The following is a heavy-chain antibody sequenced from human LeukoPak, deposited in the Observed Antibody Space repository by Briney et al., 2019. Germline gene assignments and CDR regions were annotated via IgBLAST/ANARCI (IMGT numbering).Heavy chain of an antibody. CDR1: GFTFRTYA. V-gene: IGHV3-23*01. D-gene: IGHD3-22*01. CDR2: IGGSDGRT. J-gene: IGHJ6*03. Sequence: GGSLRLSCAGSGFTFRTYAMSWVRQAPGKGLEWVSLIGGSDGRTRYADSVKGRFTISRDNSKNTLYLQMNSLRAEDTAVYYCAKDSSSYDWGYMDVWGKGTTVTISS. CDR3: AKDSSSYDWGYMDV.